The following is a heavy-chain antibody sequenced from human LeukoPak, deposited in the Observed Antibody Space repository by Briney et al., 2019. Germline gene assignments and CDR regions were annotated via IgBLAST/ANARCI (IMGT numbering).Heavy chain of an antibody. V-gene: IGHV4-39*07. Sequence: SETLSLTCTVSGGSISSSSYYWGWIRQPPGKGLEWIGEIYHSGGTNYNPSLKSRVTVSVDKSNNQFSLKLSSVTAADTAVYYCARWGNGFFDFWGQGSLVTVSS. CDR3: ARWGNGFFDF. CDR1: GGSISSSSYY. J-gene: IGHJ4*02. D-gene: IGHD2-8*01. CDR2: IYHSGGT.